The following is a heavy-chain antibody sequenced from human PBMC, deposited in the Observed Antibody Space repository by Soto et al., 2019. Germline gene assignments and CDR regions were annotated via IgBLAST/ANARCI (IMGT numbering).Heavy chain of an antibody. CDR1: GYTFTGYY. V-gene: IGHV1-2*02. CDR3: ARAFEPYSGSSNFDY. CDR2: INPNSGGT. Sequence: QVQLVQSGAEVKKPGASVKVSCKASGYTFTGYYMHWVRQAPGQGLEWMGWINPNSGGTNYAQKFQGRVTMTRDTSISTAYMELSRLRSDDTAVYYCARAFEPYSGSSNFDYWGQGTLVTVSS. D-gene: IGHD1-26*01. J-gene: IGHJ4*02.